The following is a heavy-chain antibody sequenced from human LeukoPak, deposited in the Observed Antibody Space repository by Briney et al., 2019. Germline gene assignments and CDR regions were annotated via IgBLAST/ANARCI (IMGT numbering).Heavy chain of an antibody. CDR2: ISGGGGST. CDR1: GFTFTSYS. J-gene: IGHJ4*03. D-gene: IGHD1-26*01. CDR3: AKGGKWDVTPFDY. Sequence: PGGSLRLSCAASGFTFTSYSMNWVRQAPGKGLEWVSTISGGGGSTYYADSVKGRFTISRDNSKNTLYLQVNSLRAEDTAVYYCAKGGKWDVTPFDYWGQGTTVTVSS. V-gene: IGHV3-23*01.